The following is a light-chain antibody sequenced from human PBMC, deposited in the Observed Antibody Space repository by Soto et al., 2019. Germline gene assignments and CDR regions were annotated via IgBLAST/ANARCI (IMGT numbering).Light chain of an antibody. CDR3: QQYGSSPWT. CDR1: QSISSSY. Sequence: EIVLTQSPGTLSLSPGERATLSCRASQSISSSYLAWYQQKPGQAPRRLIYGASRRATGIPDRFSGSGSGADVALTISRLEPEDFAVYYCQQYGSSPWTFGQGTKVEIK. CDR2: GAS. J-gene: IGKJ1*01. V-gene: IGKV3-20*01.